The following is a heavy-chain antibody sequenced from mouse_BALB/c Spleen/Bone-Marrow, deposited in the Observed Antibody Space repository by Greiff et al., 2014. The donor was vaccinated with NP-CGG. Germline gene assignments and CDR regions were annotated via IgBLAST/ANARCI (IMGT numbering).Heavy chain of an antibody. CDR3: ARSDGYYYAMDY. Sequence: VQLQQSGAELMKPGASVKISCKATGYTFSSYWIEWVKQRPGHGLEWIGEILPGSGSTNYNEKFKSKATFTADTSSNTAYMQLSSLTSEDSAVYYCARSDGYYYAMDYWGQGTSVTVSS. CDR1: GYTFSSYW. V-gene: IGHV1-9*01. J-gene: IGHJ4*01. CDR2: ILPGSGST. D-gene: IGHD2-3*01.